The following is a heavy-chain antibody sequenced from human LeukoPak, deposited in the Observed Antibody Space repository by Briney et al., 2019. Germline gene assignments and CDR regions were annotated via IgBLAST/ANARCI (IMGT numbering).Heavy chain of an antibody. Sequence: PSQXLSLTCTVSGGSISSGDYYWSWIRQPPGKGLEWVGYIYYSVSTFYNPSLNIRFAISVDTSKNLFSLKLTSVTAADTAVYYCARNDCSSTSCQFGDAFDIWGQGAMVTVSS. CDR1: GGSISSGDYY. V-gene: IGHV4-30-4*08. CDR2: IYYSVST. D-gene: IGHD2-2*01. J-gene: IGHJ3*02. CDR3: ARNDCSSTSCQFGDAFDI.